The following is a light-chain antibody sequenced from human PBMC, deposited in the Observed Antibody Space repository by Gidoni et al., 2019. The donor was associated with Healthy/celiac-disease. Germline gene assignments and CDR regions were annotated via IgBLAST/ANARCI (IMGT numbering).Light chain of an antibody. V-gene: IGKV1-5*03. CDR1: QSISSW. CDR2: KAS. CDR3: QQYNSYSPWT. Sequence: DIQMTQSPSTLSASVGDRVTIICRASQSISSWLAWYQQKPGEAPKPLIYKASSFGSWVPSRFSGSGSGTEFTLTISSLQPDDFATYYCQQYNSYSPWTFGQGTKVEIK. J-gene: IGKJ1*01.